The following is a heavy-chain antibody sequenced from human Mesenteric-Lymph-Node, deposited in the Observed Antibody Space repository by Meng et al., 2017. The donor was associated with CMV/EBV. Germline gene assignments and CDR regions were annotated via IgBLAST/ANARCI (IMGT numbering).Heavy chain of an antibody. D-gene: IGHD2/OR15-2a*01. CDR2: ISSSSRNI. Sequence: GGSLRLSCAAFGITFISYAMNWVRQAPGKGLEWVSSISSSSRNIYYADSVKGRFTISRDNAKNSLYLQMNSLRDEDTAVYYCARGPNGREYQLLYYGMDVWGQGTTVTVSS. CDR3: ARGPNGREYQLLYYGMDV. V-gene: IGHV3-21*01. CDR1: GITFISYA. J-gene: IGHJ6*02.